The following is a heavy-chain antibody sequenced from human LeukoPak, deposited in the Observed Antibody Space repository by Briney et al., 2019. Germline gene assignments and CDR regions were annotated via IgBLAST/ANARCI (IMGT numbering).Heavy chain of an antibody. CDR3: ARDAVAAWRKLPNTYYGMDV. J-gene: IGHJ6*02. CDR2: ISSSSTI. V-gene: IGHV3-48*01. D-gene: IGHD3-3*01. CDR1: GFTFSSYS. Sequence: AGGSLRLSCAASGFTFSSYSMNWVRQAPGKGLEWVSYISSSSTIYYADSVKGRFTISRDNARNSLYLQMNSLRAEDTAVYYCARDAVAAWRKLPNTYYGMDVWGQGTTVTVSS.